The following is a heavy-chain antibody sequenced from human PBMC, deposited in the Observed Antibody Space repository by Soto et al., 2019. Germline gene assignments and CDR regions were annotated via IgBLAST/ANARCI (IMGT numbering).Heavy chain of an antibody. Sequence: QVQLQESGPGLVKPSQTLSLTCTVSGGSISSGDYYWSWIRQPPGKGLEWIGYIYYSGSTYYNPSLKIRVTISVDTSKNQFSLKLSSVTAADTAVYYCARVLYYGSGSYYTLIDYWGQGTLVTVSS. J-gene: IGHJ4*02. CDR2: IYYSGST. D-gene: IGHD3-10*01. CDR3: ARVLYYGSGSYYTLIDY. CDR1: GGSISSGDYY. V-gene: IGHV4-30-4*01.